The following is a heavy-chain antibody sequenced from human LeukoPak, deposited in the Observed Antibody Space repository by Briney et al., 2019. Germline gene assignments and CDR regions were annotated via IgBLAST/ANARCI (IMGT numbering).Heavy chain of an antibody. D-gene: IGHD1-26*01. Sequence: SETLSLTCAVYGGSFSGYYWSWIRQPPGKGLEWIGEINHSGSTNYNPSLKSRVTISVDTSKNQLSLKLSSVTAADTAVYFCARGLWAPRFDCWGQGTLVTVSS. CDR1: GGSFSGYY. J-gene: IGHJ4*02. V-gene: IGHV4-34*01. CDR2: INHSGST. CDR3: ARGLWAPRFDC.